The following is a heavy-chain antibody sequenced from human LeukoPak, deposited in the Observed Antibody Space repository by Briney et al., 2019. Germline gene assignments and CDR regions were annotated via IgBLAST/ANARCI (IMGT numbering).Heavy chain of an antibody. CDR3: ARVAETIYYGDYGDY. CDR1: GFTFSSYW. CDR2: INTGGSST. D-gene: IGHD4-17*01. V-gene: IGHV3-74*01. J-gene: IGHJ4*02. Sequence: GGSLRLSCAASGFTFSSYWMHWVRRVPGKGLVWVSRINTGGSSTTYADSVKGRFTISRDNAKNTLYLQMNSLRAEDTAVYYCARVAETIYYGDYGDYWGQGTLVTVSS.